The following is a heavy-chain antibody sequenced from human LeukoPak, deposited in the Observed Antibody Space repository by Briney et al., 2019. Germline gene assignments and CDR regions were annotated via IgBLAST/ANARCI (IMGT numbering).Heavy chain of an antibody. CDR2: IIPILGIA. Sequence: GASVKVSCKASGGTFSSYAISRVRQAPGQGLEWMGRIIPILGIANYAQKFQGRVTITADKSTSTAYMELSSLRSEDTAVYYCATDRSGYYYDSSGAIPFDYWGQGTLVTVSS. J-gene: IGHJ4*02. V-gene: IGHV1-69*04. CDR1: GGTFSSYA. CDR3: ATDRSGYYYDSSGAIPFDY. D-gene: IGHD3-22*01.